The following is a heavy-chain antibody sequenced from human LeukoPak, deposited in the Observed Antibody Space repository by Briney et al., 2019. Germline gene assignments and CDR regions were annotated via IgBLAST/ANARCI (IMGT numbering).Heavy chain of an antibody. CDR3: ARVSRNRGRFLEGNYYMDV. CDR2: IYYSGST. CDR1: GGSISSYY. J-gene: IGHJ6*03. V-gene: IGHV4-59*08. D-gene: IGHD3-3*01. Sequence: PSETLSLTCTVSGGSISSYYWSWIRQPPWKGLEWIGYIYYSGSTNYNPSLKSRVTISVDTFKNQFSLKLSSVTAADTAVYYCARVSRNRGRFLEGNYYMDVWGKGTTVTVSS.